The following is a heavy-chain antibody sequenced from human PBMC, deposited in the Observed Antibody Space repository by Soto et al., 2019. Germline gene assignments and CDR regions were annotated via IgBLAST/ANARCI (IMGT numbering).Heavy chain of an antibody. V-gene: IGHV4-61*01. CDR2: IFDIEKA. D-gene: IGHD6-13*01. CDR1: GDSVSSATYY. CDR3: ARTGVGSTSIWYLDY. J-gene: IGHJ4*02. Sequence: QVQLQESGPGLVRPSETLSLTCTVSGDSVSSATYYWTWIRQPPGKGLQWIGYIFDIEKAYYNPSLESRVTMSVDSSKNQFALNLSAVTAADTAVYYCARTGVGSTSIWYLDYWGQGTLVAVS.